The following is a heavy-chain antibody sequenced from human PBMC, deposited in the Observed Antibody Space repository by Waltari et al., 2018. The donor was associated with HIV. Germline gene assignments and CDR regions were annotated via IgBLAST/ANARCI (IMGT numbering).Heavy chain of an antibody. CDR2: ISYDGSNK. J-gene: IGHJ4*02. V-gene: IGHV3-30*04. Sequence: QVQLVESGGGVVQPGRSLRLSCAASGFTFSSYAMHWVRQAPGKGLEWVAVISYDGSNKYYADSVKGRFTISRDNSKNTLYLQMNSLRAEDTAVYYCARGYSGFGELWLWGQGTLVTVSS. D-gene: IGHD3-10*01. CDR3: ARGYSGFGELWL. CDR1: GFTFSSYA.